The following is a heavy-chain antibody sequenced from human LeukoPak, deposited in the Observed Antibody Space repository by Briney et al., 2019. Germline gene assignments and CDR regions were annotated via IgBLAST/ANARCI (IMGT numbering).Heavy chain of an antibody. CDR1: GGTFSSYA. D-gene: IGHD3-3*01. CDR2: IIPIFGTA. CDR3: ARATGGVTIFGVVMKGAFDI. J-gene: IGHJ3*02. Sequence: SVKVSCKASGGTFSSYAISWVRQAPGQGLEWMEGIIPIFGTANYAQKFQGRVTITTDESTSTAYMELSSLRSEDTAVYYCARATGGVTIFGVVMKGAFDIWGQGTMVTVSS. V-gene: IGHV1-69*05.